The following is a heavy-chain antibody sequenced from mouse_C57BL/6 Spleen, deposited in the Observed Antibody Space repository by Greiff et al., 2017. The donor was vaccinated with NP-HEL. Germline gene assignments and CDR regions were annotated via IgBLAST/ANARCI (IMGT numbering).Heavy chain of an antibody. D-gene: IGHD2-4*01. CDR1: GYSITSDY. CDR2: ISYSGST. Sequence: DVQLQESGPGLAKPSQTLSLTCSVTGYSITSDYWNWIRKFPGNKLEYMGYISYSGSTYYNPSLKSRISITRDTSKNQYYLQLTSVTTEDTSTDYCARVYDYDWYFDVWGTGTTVTVSS. CDR3: ARVYDYDWYFDV. V-gene: IGHV3-8*01. J-gene: IGHJ1*03.